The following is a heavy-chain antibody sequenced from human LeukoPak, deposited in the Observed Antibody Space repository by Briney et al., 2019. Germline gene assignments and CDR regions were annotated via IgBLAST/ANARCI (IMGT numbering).Heavy chain of an antibody. CDR3: ARPPVAGTGYYYYMDV. Sequence: PGGSLRLSCAASGFTFSSYWMSWVRQAPGKGLEWVANIKQDGSEKYYVDSVKGRFTISRDNAKNSLYLQMNSLRAEDTAVYYCARPPVAGTGYYYYMDVWGKGTTVTVSS. CDR1: GFTFSSYW. D-gene: IGHD6-19*01. V-gene: IGHV3-7*01. CDR2: IKQDGSEK. J-gene: IGHJ6*03.